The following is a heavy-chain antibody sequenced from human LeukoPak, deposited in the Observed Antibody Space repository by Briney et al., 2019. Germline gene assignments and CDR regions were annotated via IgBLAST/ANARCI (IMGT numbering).Heavy chain of an antibody. J-gene: IGHJ4*02. D-gene: IGHD2-15*01. Sequence: SETLSLTCTVSGYSISSGYYWGWIRQPPGKGLEWIGSICYTGSTYYNPSLKSRVTISVDTSKKQFSLNLSFVTAADTAVYYCARGDDCSGGTCYGTVYWGQGTLVTVSS. CDR1: GYSISSGYY. CDR3: ARGDDCSGGTCYGTVY. V-gene: IGHV4-38-2*02. CDR2: ICYTGST.